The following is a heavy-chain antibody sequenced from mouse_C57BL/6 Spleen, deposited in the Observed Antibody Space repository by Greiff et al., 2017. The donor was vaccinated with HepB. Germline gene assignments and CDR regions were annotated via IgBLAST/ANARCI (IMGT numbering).Heavy chain of an antibody. CDR3: AIEGYYGSRVFAY. V-gene: IGHV1-74*01. J-gene: IGHJ3*01. CDR1: GYTFTSYW. CDR2: IHPSDSDT. D-gene: IGHD1-1*01. Sequence: QVQLKQPGAELVKPGASVKVSCKASGYTFTSYWMHWVKQRPGQGLEWIGRIHPSDSDTNYNQKFKGKATLTVDKSSSTAYMQLSSLTSEDSAVYYCAIEGYYGSRVFAYWGQGTLVTVSA.